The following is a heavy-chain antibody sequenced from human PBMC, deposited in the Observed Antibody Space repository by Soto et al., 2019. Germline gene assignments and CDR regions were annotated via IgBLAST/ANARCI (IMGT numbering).Heavy chain of an antibody. CDR3: ARIPRSALLNWFDP. CDR2: IIPIFGTA. CDR1: GGTFSSYA. D-gene: IGHD2-15*01. V-gene: IGHV1-69*01. J-gene: IGHJ5*02. Sequence: SVKVSYKASGGTFSSYAISWVRHAPGQGLEWMGGIIPIFGTANYAQKFQGRVTITADESTSTAYMELSSLRYEDTAVYYCARIPRSALLNWFDPWGQGTLVTVSS.